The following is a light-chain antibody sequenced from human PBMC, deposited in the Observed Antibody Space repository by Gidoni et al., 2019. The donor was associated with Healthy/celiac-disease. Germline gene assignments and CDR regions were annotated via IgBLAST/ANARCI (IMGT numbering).Light chain of an antibody. J-gene: IGLJ2*01. CDR3: QVWDSSSDHPSVV. V-gene: IGLV3-21*02. CDR1: NIGSKS. CDR2: DDS. Sequence: SYVLTQQPPASVAPGQTARITCGGNNIGSKSVHWYQQKPGPAPVLVVYDDSDRPSGIPERFSGSNSGNTATLTISRVEAGDESDYYCQVWDSSSDHPSVVFGGGTKLTVL.